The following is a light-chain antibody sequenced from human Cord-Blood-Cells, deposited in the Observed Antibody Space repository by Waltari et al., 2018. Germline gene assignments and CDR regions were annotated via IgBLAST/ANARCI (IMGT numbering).Light chain of an antibody. V-gene: IGKV1-33*01. CDR2: DAS. Sequence: DIQMTQPPSPLSASVGARSTITCQASQDISNYLNWYQQKPGKAPKLLIYDASNLETGVPSRFSGSGSGTDFTFTISSLQPEDIATYYCQQYDNLLTFGGGTKVEIK. CDR1: QDISNY. J-gene: IGKJ4*01. CDR3: QQYDNLLT.